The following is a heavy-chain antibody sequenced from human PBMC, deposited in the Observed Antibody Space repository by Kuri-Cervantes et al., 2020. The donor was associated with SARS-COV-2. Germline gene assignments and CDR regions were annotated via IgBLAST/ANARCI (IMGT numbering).Heavy chain of an antibody. V-gene: IGHV3-11*06. D-gene: IGHD3-22*01. CDR3: ARDFNYYDSSGYQPNPPDY. CDR2: ISSSSSYT. CDR1: GFTFDDYA. Sequence: GESLKISCAASGFTFDDYAMHWVRQAPGKGLEWVSYISSSSSYTNYADSVKGRFTISRDNAKNSLYLQMNSLRAEDTAVYYCARDFNYYDSSGYQPNPPDYWGQGTLVTVSS. J-gene: IGHJ4*02.